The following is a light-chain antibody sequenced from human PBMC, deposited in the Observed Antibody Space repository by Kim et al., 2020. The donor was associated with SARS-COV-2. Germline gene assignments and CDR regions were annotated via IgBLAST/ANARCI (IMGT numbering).Light chain of an antibody. CDR2: GAS. CDR3: QQNDKAPRT. J-gene: IGKJ1*01. V-gene: IGKV3-20*01. Sequence: EIVLTQSPGTLSLSPGERATLSCTASPSLSRTYLAWYQQRPGQAPRLLIHGASSRATGIPDRFSGSGSGTDFTLTISRLEPEDFAVYYCQQNDKAPRTFGPVTKVDIK. CDR1: PSLSRTY.